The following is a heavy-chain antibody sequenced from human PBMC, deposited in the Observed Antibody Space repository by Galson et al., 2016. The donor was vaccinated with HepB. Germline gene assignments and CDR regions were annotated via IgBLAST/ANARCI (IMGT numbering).Heavy chain of an antibody. Sequence: SVKVSCKASGGIFSSYAISWVRQAPGQGLEWMGGIIPMFTIPNYAQKFQGRVTITADEPTSTAYMEVSSLTSEDTAVYYCARPNNSENHYYGVDVWGQGTTVTVSS. D-gene: IGHD6-25*01. CDR2: IIPMFTIP. CDR1: GGIFSSYA. V-gene: IGHV1-69*13. CDR3: ARPNNSENHYYGVDV. J-gene: IGHJ6*02.